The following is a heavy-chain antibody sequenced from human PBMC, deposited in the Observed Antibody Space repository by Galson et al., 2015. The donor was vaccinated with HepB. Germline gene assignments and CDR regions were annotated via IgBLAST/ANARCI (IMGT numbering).Heavy chain of an antibody. CDR1: GFPFSDYG. CDR2: VDSGSNT. D-gene: IGHD6-19*01. CDR3: AKRAVTGISHFYFDY. J-gene: IGHJ4*02. Sequence: SLRLSCAASGFPFSDYGMSWVRQAPGKGLQWVSAVDSGSNTYYADSVKGRFTISRDNSRNTVYLQMNNLRAEDTAVYYCAKRAVTGISHFYFDYWGQGTLVTVSS. V-gene: IGHV3-23*01.